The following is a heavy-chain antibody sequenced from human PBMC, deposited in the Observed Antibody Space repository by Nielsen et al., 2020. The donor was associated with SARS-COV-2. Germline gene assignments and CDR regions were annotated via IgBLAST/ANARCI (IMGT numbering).Heavy chain of an antibody. CDR3: ARETMTIALSWFDT. V-gene: IGHV3-7*05. D-gene: IGHD4/OR15-4a*01. Sequence: GESLKISCAASGFTFSNYWMNWVRQAPGKGLEWLANIKQDGSEKYYVDSVKGRFTISRDNAKNSLFLQMNSLRAEDTAVYYCARETMTIALSWFDTWGQGALVTVSS. J-gene: IGHJ5*02. CDR2: IKQDGSEK. CDR1: GFTFSNYW.